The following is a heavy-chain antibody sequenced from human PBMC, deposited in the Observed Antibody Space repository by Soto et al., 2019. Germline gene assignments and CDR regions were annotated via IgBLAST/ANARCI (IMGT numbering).Heavy chain of an antibody. CDR2: ISATGGGT. D-gene: IGHD3-10*01. CDR3: VKNSGWFNT. CDR1: GFKFSNYA. J-gene: IGHJ5*02. V-gene: IGHV3-23*01. Sequence: GGSLRLSCAASGFKFSNYAMSWVRQAPGKGLEWVSLISATGGGTYYADSVKGRFTISRDNSHNTLYLQMNSLRGDDTALYYCVKNSGWFNTWGQGALVTVSS.